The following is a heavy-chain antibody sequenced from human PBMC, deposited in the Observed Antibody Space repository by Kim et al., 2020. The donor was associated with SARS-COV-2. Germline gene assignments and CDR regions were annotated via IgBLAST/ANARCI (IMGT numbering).Heavy chain of an antibody. Sequence: GGSLRLSCAASGFTFSSYAIHWVRQAPGKGLEWVAVISYDGSNKYYADSVKGRFTISRDNSKNTLYLQMNSLRAEDTAVYYCARWGGYYYGSGRSYWGQG. D-gene: IGHD3-10*01. CDR2: ISYDGSNK. CDR1: GFTFSSYA. CDR3: ARWGGYYYGSGRSY. J-gene: IGHJ4*02. V-gene: IGHV3-30-3*01.